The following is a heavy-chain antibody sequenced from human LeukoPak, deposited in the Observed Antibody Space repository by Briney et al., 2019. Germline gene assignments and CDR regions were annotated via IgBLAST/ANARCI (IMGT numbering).Heavy chain of an antibody. CDR1: GYTFTGYY. V-gene: IGHV1-2*02. J-gene: IGHJ4*02. D-gene: IGHD3-22*01. Sequence: ASVKVSCKASGYTFTGYYMHWVRQAPGQGLEWMGRINPSNDDTNYAQKFQGRVIMTRDTSLSTGYMELSTLTSDDTAVYYCARDRSSGHDLDYWGQGTLVTVSS. CDR3: ARDRSSGHDLDY. CDR2: INPSNDDT.